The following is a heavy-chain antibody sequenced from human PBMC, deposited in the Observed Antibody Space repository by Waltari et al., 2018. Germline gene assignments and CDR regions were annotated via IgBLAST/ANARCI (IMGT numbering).Heavy chain of an antibody. D-gene: IGHD3-22*01. Sequence: QMQLQESGPGLVKTSETLSLTCPLSGGPIRRHSYFWGWMRQPPGKGRGWIGSVHNTESTHYDPSLKSRVTISGDTSKNRFSLNLTSVTAADTAVYYCARHASSGSIDHWGQGVLVTVSS. CDR3: ARHASSGSIDH. J-gene: IGHJ4*02. CDR2: VHNTEST. V-gene: IGHV4-39*01. CDR1: GGPIRRHSYF.